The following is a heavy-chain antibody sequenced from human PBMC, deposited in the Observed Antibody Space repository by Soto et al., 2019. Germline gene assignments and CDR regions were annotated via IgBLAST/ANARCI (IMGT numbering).Heavy chain of an antibody. CDR1: GFTFSSYA. CDR3: ARFSLRFLESPEEGGFDY. D-gene: IGHD3-3*01. V-gene: IGHV3-30-3*01. J-gene: IGHJ4*02. CDR2: ISYDGSNE. Sequence: PVGSLRLSCAASGFTFSSYAMHWVRQAPGKGLEWVAVISYDGSNEYYADSVKGRFTISRDNSKNTLYLQMNSLRAEDTAVYYCARFSLRFLESPEEGGFDYWGQGTLVTVSS.